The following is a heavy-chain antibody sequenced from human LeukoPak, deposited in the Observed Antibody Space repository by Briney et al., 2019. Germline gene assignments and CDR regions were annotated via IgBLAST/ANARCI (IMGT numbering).Heavy chain of an antibody. Sequence: PRGSLRLSCAASGFSFSDHYMRWIRQAPGTGLEWVSSISGSGTDIYYADSVKGRFTISRDNAKNSLYLHMSSLRGEDTAVYYCARSHYYGLDVWGQGTMVTVSS. J-gene: IGHJ3*01. D-gene: IGHD3-22*01. CDR2: ISGSGTDI. CDR3: ARSHYYGLDV. CDR1: GFSFSDHY. V-gene: IGHV3-11*01.